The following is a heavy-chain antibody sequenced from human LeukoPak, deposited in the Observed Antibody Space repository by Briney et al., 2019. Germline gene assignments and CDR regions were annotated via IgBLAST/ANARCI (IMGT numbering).Heavy chain of an antibody. J-gene: IGHJ4*02. Sequence: GGSLRLSCAASGFTFNSYAMNWVRQAPGKGLEWVSVISGSGGSTYYADSVKGRFSISRDNSKNTLYLQMNSLRAEDTAVYYCAKAGTGTTTLTGFFDHWGQGTLVTVSS. V-gene: IGHV3-23*01. CDR1: GFTFNSYA. D-gene: IGHD1-7*01. CDR3: AKAGTGTTTLTGFFDH. CDR2: ISGSGGST.